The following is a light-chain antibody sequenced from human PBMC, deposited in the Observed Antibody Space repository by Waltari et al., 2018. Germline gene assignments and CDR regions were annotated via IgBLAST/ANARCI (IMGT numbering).Light chain of an antibody. V-gene: IGLV2-23*01. J-gene: IGLJ2*01. Sequence: QSPLTQPASVSASPGQSITVSCTGTNNDIGTYNLISWYPHYPGKAPEPIIHASTKRPSGISDRLSGTNSGNTAFLTISRLQVEDEADYYCLSYAGRTAVVFGGGTKVTVL. CDR1: NNDIGTYNL. CDR3: LSYAGRTAVV. CDR2: AST.